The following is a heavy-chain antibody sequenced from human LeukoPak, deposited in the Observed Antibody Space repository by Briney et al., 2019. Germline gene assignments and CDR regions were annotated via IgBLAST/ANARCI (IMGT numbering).Heavy chain of an antibody. CDR3: AKETWHTGSSGPDY. CDR2: ISYDGSYK. D-gene: IGHD1-26*01. J-gene: IGHJ4*02. CDR1: GFTFSSYA. Sequence: GGPLRLSCAASGFTFSSYAMHWVRQAPGKGLEWVAVISYDGSYKYYTDSLKGRFTISRDNSKNTLHLQMDSLRVEDTAVYYCAKETWHTGSSGPDYWGQGTQVTVSS. V-gene: IGHV3-30*04.